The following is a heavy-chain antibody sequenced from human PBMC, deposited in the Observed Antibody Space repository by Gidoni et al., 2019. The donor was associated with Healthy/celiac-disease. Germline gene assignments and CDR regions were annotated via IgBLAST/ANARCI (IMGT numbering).Heavy chain of an antibody. CDR3: ARHYYDSSGYYYPFDY. J-gene: IGHJ4*02. CDR1: GFPFVYYY. Sequence: QVQLVESGGGLVKPGGSLRLSCAASGFPFVYYYLSWIRQAPGKGLEWVSYISSSSSYTNYADSVKGRFTISRDNAKNSLYLQMNSLRAEDTAVYYCARHYYDSSGYYYPFDYWGQGTLVTVSS. CDR2: ISSSSSYT. V-gene: IGHV3-11*06. D-gene: IGHD3-22*01.